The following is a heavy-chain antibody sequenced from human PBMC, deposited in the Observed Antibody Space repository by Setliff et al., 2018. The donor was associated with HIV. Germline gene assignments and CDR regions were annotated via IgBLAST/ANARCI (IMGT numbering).Heavy chain of an antibody. V-gene: IGHV3-23*01. CDR3: AKSGYCGSSTCRNYFYYMDV. CDR2: ISGSGIST. Sequence: GGSLRLSCAASGFTFSNYAMRWVRQAPGKGLAWVSGISGSGISTYNADSVKGRFTISRDNSNNTLYLQMSSLRAEDTAVYYCAKSGYCGSSTCRNYFYYMDVWGKGTTVTVSS. D-gene: IGHD2-2*01. J-gene: IGHJ6*03. CDR1: GFTFSNYA.